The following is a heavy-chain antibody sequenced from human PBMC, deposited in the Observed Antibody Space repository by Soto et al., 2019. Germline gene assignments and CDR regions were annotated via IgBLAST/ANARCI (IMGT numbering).Heavy chain of an antibody. CDR3: ARNPLLKYCSGGSCYSDV. CDR1: GYTFTSYG. Sequence: VKVSCKASGYTFTSYGISWVRQAPGQGLEWMGWISAYNGNTNYAQKLQGRVTMTTDTSTSTAYMELRSLRSDDTAVYYCARNPLLKYCSGGSCYSDVWGQGTTVTVSS. J-gene: IGHJ6*02. D-gene: IGHD2-15*01. CDR2: ISAYNGNT. V-gene: IGHV1-18*01.